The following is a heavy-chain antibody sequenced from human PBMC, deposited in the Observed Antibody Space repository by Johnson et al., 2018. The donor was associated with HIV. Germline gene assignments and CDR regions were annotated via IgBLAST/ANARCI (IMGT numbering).Heavy chain of an antibody. D-gene: IGHD4-23*01. J-gene: IGHJ3*02. Sequence: QVQLVESGGVVVQPGGSLRLSCAASGFTFDDYTMHWVRQAPGKGLEWVSVIYSGGSTYYADSVKGRFTISRDNSKNTLYLQMNSLRAEDTAVYNCARSSTVVAPHDIWGQGTMVTVSS. CDR1: GFTFDDYT. V-gene: IGHV3-NL1*01. CDR3: ARSSTVVAPHDI. CDR2: IYSGGST.